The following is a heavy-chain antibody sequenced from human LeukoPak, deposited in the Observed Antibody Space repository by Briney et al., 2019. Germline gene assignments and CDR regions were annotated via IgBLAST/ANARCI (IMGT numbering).Heavy chain of an antibody. Sequence: ASVKVSCKASGYTFTGYYMHWVRQAPGQGLEWMGWINPNSGGTNYAQKFRGRVTMTRDTSISTAYMELSRLRSDDTAVYYCARDEVGAGDFDYWGQGTLVTVSS. CDR3: ARDEVGAGDFDY. CDR2: INPNSGGT. V-gene: IGHV1-2*02. D-gene: IGHD1-26*01. J-gene: IGHJ4*02. CDR1: GYTFTGYY.